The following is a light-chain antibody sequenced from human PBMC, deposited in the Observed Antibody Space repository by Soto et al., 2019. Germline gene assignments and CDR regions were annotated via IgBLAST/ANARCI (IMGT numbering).Light chain of an antibody. CDR3: QQSYSTPQ. V-gene: IGKV1-39*01. CDR1: QSISSY. CDR2: AAS. Sequence: DIQMTQSPSSLSVSVGDRVTITCRASQSISSYLNWYQQKPGKAPKLLIYAASSLQSGVPSRFSGSGSGTDFTLTISSLQPEDFATYYCQQSYSTPQFGQGTKVEIK. J-gene: IGKJ1*01.